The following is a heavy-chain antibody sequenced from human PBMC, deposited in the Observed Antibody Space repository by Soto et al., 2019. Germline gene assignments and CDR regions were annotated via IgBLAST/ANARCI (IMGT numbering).Heavy chain of an antibody. Sequence: GASVKVSCKASGGTFSSYAISWVRQAPGQGXEWMGGIIPILGTANYAQKFQGRVTITADESTSTAYMELSSLRSEDTAVYYCARRVTRTLVVGLDLHWFDPWGQGTLVTVSS. CDR3: ARRVTRTLVVGLDLHWFDP. CDR2: IIPILGTA. D-gene: IGHD2-2*01. CDR1: GGTFSSYA. V-gene: IGHV1-69*13. J-gene: IGHJ5*02.